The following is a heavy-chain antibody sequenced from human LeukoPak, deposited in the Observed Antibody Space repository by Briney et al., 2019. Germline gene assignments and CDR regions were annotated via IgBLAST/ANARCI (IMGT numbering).Heavy chain of an antibody. D-gene: IGHD6-19*01. CDR3: ARGHSSGWYGEWWFDP. Sequence: GASVKVSCKASGYTFTSYGISWVRQAPGQGLEWMGWISAYNGNTNYAQKLQGRVTMTTDTSTSTAYMELRSLRSDDTAVYYCARGHSSGWYGEWWFDPWGQGTLVTVSS. CDR2: ISAYNGNT. CDR1: GYTFTSYG. J-gene: IGHJ5*02. V-gene: IGHV1-18*01.